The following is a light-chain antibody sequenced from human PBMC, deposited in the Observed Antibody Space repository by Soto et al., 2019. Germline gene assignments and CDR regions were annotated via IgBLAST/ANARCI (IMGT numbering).Light chain of an antibody. CDR2: KAS. Sequence: DIQITQSPSTLSASVGDRVTITCRASQSVSTWLAWYQQKPGKAPKLLIYKASNLESGVPSRFTGSGSGTEFTLTITSLQPDDFATYYCQQYNSYPWTFGQGTKVDI. V-gene: IGKV1-5*03. J-gene: IGKJ1*01. CDR1: QSVSTW. CDR3: QQYNSYPWT.